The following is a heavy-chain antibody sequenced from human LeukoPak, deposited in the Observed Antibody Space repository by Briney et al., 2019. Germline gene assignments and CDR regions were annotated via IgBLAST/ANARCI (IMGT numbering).Heavy chain of an antibody. J-gene: IGHJ4*02. V-gene: IGHV4-39*01. D-gene: IGHD3-10*01. Sequence: PSETLSLTCTVSGGSISGSSYFWGWIRQPPGKGLEGIGSIYYSGSTYYNPSLKSRVSISVDTSKNQFSLKLRSVTAADTATYYCASWGGIGELLNYWGQGTLVTVSS. CDR3: ASWGGIGELLNY. CDR2: IYYSGST. CDR1: GGSISGSSYF.